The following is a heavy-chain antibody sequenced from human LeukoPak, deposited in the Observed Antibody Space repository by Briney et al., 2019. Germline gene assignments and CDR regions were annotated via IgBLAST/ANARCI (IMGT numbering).Heavy chain of an antibody. Sequence: GGSLRLSCAASGFTFSSYSMNWVRQAPGKGLEWVSSISSSSSYIYYADSVKGRFTISRDNAKNSLYLQMNSLRAEDTAVYYCARGKDIVVVPAAFDPWGQGTLVTVSS. J-gene: IGHJ5*02. CDR2: ISSSSSYI. V-gene: IGHV3-21*01. D-gene: IGHD2-2*01. CDR1: GFTFSSYS. CDR3: ARGKDIVVVPAAFDP.